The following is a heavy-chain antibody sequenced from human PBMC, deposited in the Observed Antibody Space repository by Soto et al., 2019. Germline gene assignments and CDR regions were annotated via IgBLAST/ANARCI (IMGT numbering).Heavy chain of an antibody. Sequence: QLQLVQSGVEVKKPGSSVKVSCKASGGTFRSSGFSWVRQAPGQGLEWMGGIIPIIGTGKNAQKFQGRVAITADESTSTAYMELSGLRSEDTAVYYFTLDRDSSHTTKVSGGMDGWGQGTTVIVSS. CDR1: GGTFRSSG. CDR3: TLDRDSSHTTKVSGGMDG. D-gene: IGHD1-1*01. J-gene: IGHJ6*02. CDR2: IIPIIGTG. V-gene: IGHV1-69*01.